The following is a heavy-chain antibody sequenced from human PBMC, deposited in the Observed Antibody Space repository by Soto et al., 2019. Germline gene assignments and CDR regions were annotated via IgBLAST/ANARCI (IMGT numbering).Heavy chain of an antibody. J-gene: IGHJ6*03. V-gene: IGHV4-31*03. Sequence: TSETLSLTYTVSGGSISSGGYYWSWIRQHPGKGLEWIGYIYYSGSTYYNPSLKSRVTISVDTSKNQFSLKLSSVTAADTAVYYCARSAGDGDYGDHYYMDVWGKGTTVTVSS. D-gene: IGHD4-17*01. CDR2: IYYSGST. CDR1: GGSISSGGYY. CDR3: ARSAGDGDYGDHYYMDV.